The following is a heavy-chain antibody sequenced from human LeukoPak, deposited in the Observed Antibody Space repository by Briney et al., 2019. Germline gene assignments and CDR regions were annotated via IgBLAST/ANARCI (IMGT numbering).Heavy chain of an antibody. V-gene: IGHV2-5*02. CDR2: IYWDDDK. CDR3: ALGSGRTFDY. CDR1: GLSLSTSGVG. J-gene: IGHJ4*02. D-gene: IGHD3-10*01. Sequence: ESGPTLVKPAQTLTLTCTFSGLSLSTSGVGVGWIRQPPGKALEWLALIYWDDDKRYTSSLKSRLTITKDTSKNQAVLTMTNMDPVDTATYYCALGSGRTFDYWGQGTLVTVSS.